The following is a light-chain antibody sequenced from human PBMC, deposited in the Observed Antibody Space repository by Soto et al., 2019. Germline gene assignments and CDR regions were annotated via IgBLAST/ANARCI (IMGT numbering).Light chain of an antibody. Sequence: EIALTQSPSTLLLSPGERATLSCRTSQSVSSYLAWYQQKPGQAPRLLIYGASNRATGIPARFSGSGSETDFTLTISSLEPEDFAVYYCQQRSATWTFGQGTKVDIK. J-gene: IGKJ1*01. CDR3: QQRSATWT. V-gene: IGKV3-11*01. CDR2: GAS. CDR1: QSVSSY.